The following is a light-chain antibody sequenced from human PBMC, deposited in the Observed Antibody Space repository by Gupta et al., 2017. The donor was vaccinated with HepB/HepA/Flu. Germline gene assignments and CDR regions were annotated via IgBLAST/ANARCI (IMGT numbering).Light chain of an antibody. V-gene: IGLV3-1*01. CDR2: QDT. Sequence: SYELTQPPSVSVSPGQTASITCSGDKVGDKYVCWYQQKPGQSPVLVIYQDTKRPSGTPERFSGSNSGNTATLTISGTQAMDEADYYCQTGDSSTVVFGGGTKLTVL. CDR3: QTGDSSTVV. CDR1: KVGDKY. J-gene: IGLJ2*01.